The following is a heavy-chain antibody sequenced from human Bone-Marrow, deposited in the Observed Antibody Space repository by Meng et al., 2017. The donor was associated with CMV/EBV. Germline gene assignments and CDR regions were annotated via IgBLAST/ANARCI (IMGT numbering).Heavy chain of an antibody. D-gene: IGHD2-2*03. CDR2: IKQDGSEK. Sequence: GGSLRLSCAASGFTFSSYWMSWVRQAPGKGLEWVANIKQDGSEKYYVDSVKGRFTISRDNAKNSLYLQMNSLRAEDTALYYCAKDSGYCSSTSCYRYFDYWGQGKLVNVSS. V-gene: IGHV3-7*03. CDR1: GFTFSSYW. J-gene: IGHJ4*02. CDR3: AKDSGYCSSTSCYRYFDY.